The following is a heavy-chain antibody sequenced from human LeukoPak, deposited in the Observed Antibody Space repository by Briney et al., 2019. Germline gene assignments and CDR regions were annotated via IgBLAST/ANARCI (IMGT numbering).Heavy chain of an antibody. V-gene: IGHV4-4*07. CDR1: GGPISGFY. J-gene: IGHJ1*01. Sequence: SETLSLTCIVSGGPISGFYWSWIRQPAGKGLEWIGRIYPSGGTNYNPSLKSRVTMSTDTSKNQFSLKLRSVTAADTAVYYCAREWELLRKYLYHWGQGTLVTVSS. D-gene: IGHD1-26*01. CDR3: AREWELLRKYLYH. CDR2: IYPSGGT.